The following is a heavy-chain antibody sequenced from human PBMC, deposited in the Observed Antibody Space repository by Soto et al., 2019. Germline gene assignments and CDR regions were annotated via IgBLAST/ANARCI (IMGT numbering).Heavy chain of an antibody. CDR1: GFTFSSYG. V-gene: IGHV3-33*01. CDR2: IWYDGSNK. D-gene: IGHD2-2*01. CDR3: ARDFTKNQLLFPWLDP. Sequence: PGGSLRLSCAASGFTFSSYGMHWVRQAPGKGLGWVAVIWYDGSNKYYADSVKGRFTISRDNSKNTLYLQMNSLRAEDTAVYYCARDFTKNQLLFPWLDPWGQGTLVTVSS. J-gene: IGHJ5*02.